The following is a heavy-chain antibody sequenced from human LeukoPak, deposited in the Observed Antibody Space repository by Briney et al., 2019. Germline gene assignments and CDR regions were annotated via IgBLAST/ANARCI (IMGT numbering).Heavy chain of an antibody. CDR3: ASPGKHGYSYGYGY. V-gene: IGHV4-34*01. Sequence: SEILSLTCAVYGGSFSGYYWSWIRQPPGKGLEWIGEINHSGSTNYNPSLKSRVTISVDTSENQFSLKLSSVTAADTAVYYCASPGKHGYSYGYGYWGQGTLVTVSS. J-gene: IGHJ4*02. CDR1: GGSFSGYY. CDR2: INHSGST. D-gene: IGHD5-18*01.